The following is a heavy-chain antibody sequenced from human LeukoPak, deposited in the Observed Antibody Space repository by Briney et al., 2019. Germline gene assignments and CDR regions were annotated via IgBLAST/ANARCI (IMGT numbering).Heavy chain of an antibody. CDR1: GFTFSSYG. CDR2: ISGSGGST. CDR3: AKPYSSPDDYYYYMGV. Sequence: GGSLRLSCAASGFTFSSYGMSWVRQAPGKGLEWVSAISGSGGSTYYADSVKGRFTISRDNSKNTLYLQMNSLRAEDTAVYYCAKPYSSPDDYYYYMGVCGKGTTVTISS. V-gene: IGHV3-23*01. D-gene: IGHD6-13*01. J-gene: IGHJ6*03.